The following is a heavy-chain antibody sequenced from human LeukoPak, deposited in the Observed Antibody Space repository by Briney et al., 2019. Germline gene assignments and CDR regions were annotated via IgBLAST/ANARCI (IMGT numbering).Heavy chain of an antibody. Sequence: PGGSLTLSCAASGFTFNSYSMNWVRQAPGKGLEWVSSISSGSSYIFYADSVKGRFTISRDNSKNTLYLQMNSLRAEDTAVYYCAKGSYTAMVWGIAFDIWGQGTMVTVSS. J-gene: IGHJ3*02. D-gene: IGHD5-18*01. V-gene: IGHV3-21*01. CDR3: AKGSYTAMVWGIAFDI. CDR1: GFTFNSYS. CDR2: ISSGSSYI.